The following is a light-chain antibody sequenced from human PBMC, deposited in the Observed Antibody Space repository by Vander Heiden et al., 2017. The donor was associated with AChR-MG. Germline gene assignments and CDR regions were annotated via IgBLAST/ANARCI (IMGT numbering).Light chain of an antibody. CDR2: QDI. V-gene: IGLV3-1*01. Sequence: SYELTQPPSVSVSPGQPASITCSGDKLGDKYVCWYQQKPGQSPVLVIYQDIRRTSGIPGRFAGSNSGNTATLTISGTQAMDEDDYYCQAWDSSTVLFGGGTKLTVL. J-gene: IGLJ2*01. CDR1: KLGDKY. CDR3: QAWDSSTVL.